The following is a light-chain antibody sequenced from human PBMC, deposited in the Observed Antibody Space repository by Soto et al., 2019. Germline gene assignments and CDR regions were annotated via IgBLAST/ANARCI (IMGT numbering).Light chain of an antibody. CDR3: LKYYNFPT. CDR2: GAS. CDR1: QSLSGSQ. J-gene: IGKJ1*01. V-gene: IGKV3-20*01. Sequence: EIAVTQSPDTLSLSPGERATLSCRASQSLSGSQLAWYQQKPGQAPRLLVYGASTRATGIPDRFSGSGSGTDFTLTISGLEPEDFAVYYCLKYYNFPTFGQGTKVEIK.